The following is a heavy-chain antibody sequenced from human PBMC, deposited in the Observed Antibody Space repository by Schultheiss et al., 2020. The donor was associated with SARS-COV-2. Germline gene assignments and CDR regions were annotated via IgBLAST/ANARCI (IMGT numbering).Heavy chain of an antibody. J-gene: IGHJ6*02. CDR2: INAGNGNT. CDR3: ARVIRSNDIVVVPAAIRGGRNYYYGMDV. CDR1: GYTFTSYA. V-gene: IGHV1-3*01. D-gene: IGHD2-2*02. Sequence: ASVKVSCKASGYTFTSYAMHWVRQAPGQRLEWMGWINAGNGNTKYSQKFQGRVTITRDTSASTAYMELSSLRSEDTAVYYCARVIRSNDIVVVPAAIRGGRNYYYGMDVWGQGTTVTVSS.